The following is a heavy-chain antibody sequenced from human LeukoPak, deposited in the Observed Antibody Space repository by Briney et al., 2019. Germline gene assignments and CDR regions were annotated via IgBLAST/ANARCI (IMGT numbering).Heavy chain of an antibody. Sequence: PRGSLRLSCAASGFTFTSCTMSWVRQAPGKGLEWVSDIRGSGDNTYYADSVKGRFTISRDNSKNTLYLQMSSLRAEDTAVYFCAKGGSYRVQPYFDYWGQGALVTVSS. J-gene: IGHJ4*02. CDR3: AKGGSYRVQPYFDY. D-gene: IGHD1-1*01. CDR1: GFTFTSCT. CDR2: IRGSGDNT. V-gene: IGHV3-23*01.